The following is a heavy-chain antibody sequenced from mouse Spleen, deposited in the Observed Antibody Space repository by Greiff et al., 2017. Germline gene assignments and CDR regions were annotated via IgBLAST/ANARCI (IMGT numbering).Heavy chain of an antibody. CDR2: INPNNGGT. CDR3: ARNYGNYGFYAMDY. J-gene: IGHJ4*01. CDR1: GYTFTDYN. V-gene: IGHV1-18*01. Sequence: VQLQQSGPELVKPGASVKIPCKASGYTFTDYNMDWVKQSHGKSLEWIGDINPNNGGTIYNQKFKGKATLTVDKSSSTAYMELRSLTSEDTAVYYCARNYGNYGFYAMDYWGQGTSVTVSS. D-gene: IGHD2-1*01.